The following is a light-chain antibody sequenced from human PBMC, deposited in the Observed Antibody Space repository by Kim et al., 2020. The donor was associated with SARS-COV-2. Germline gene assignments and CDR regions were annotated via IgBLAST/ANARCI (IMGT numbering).Light chain of an antibody. CDR2: GNT. V-gene: IGLV1-40*01. CDR3: QSYDSSLSGRV. Sequence: QRVTISCTGSSSNIGAGYDVHWYQQLPGTAPKLHIYGNTNRPSGVPDRFSGSKSGTSASLAITGLQAEDEADYYCQSYDSSLSGRVFGTGTKVTVL. CDR1: SSNIGAGYD. J-gene: IGLJ1*01.